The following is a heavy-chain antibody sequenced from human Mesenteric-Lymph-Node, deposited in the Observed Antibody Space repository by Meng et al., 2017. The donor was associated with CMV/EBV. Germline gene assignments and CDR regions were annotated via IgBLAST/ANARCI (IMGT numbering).Heavy chain of an antibody. CDR3: ARVDYDFWSGYPGDDFDI. J-gene: IGHJ3*02. CDR2: INPNSGGT. CDR1: GYTFSGCY. Sequence: ASVKVSCNAAGYTFSGCYMHWVLQAPGQGLQWMGWINPNSGGTDYAQKLHGRVTMTRDTSISTSYMELSRLRSDDTAVYYCARVDYDFWSGYPGDDFDIWGQGTMVTVSS. D-gene: IGHD3-3*01. V-gene: IGHV1-2*02.